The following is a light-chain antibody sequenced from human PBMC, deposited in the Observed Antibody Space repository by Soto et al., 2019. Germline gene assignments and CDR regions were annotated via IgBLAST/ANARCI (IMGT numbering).Light chain of an antibody. V-gene: IGKV3-15*01. Sequence: EIVMTQSPATLSVSPGERATLSCRASQSVNRNLAWYQQKHGQAPRLLIYGSSTRATGVPARFSGSGSGTEFTLTISRLQSEDFAVYYCQQYDYWPPISFGQGTRLEIK. J-gene: IGKJ5*01. CDR1: QSVNRN. CDR3: QQYDYWPPIS. CDR2: GSS.